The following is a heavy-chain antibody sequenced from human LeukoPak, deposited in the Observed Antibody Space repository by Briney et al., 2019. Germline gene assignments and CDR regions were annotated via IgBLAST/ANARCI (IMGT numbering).Heavy chain of an antibody. V-gene: IGHV4-4*07. D-gene: IGHD3-22*01. CDR3: ARWRYYDSSGYYYVSRGDYYMDV. Sequence: SETLSLTCTVSGGSISSYYWSWIRQPAGKGLEWIGHVYTSGSTNHNPSLMSRVTMSVDTSKNQFSLRLSSVTAADTAVYYCARWRYYDSSGYYYVSRGDYYMDVWGKGTTVTISS. CDR2: VYTSGST. J-gene: IGHJ6*03. CDR1: GGSISSYY.